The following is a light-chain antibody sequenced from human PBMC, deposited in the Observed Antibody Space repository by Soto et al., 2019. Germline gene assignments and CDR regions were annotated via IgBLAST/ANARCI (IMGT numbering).Light chain of an antibody. CDR2: DNH. V-gene: IGLV1-44*01. CDR3: ASWDDTLNGVL. CDR1: YSNIGSHT. Sequence: QSVLTQPPSASGTPGQRATISCSGSYSNIGSHTVNWYQLLPGSAPKLLIYDNHDRPSGVPDRFSGSKSGTSASLAISGLQSGDEADYYCASWDDTLNGVLFGGGTKLTVL. J-gene: IGLJ2*01.